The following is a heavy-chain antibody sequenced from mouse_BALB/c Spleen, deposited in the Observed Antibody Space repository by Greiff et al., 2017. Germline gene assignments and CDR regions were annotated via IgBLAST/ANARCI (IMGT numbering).Heavy chain of an antibody. V-gene: IGHV1S29*02. CDR2: IYPYNGGT. CDR1: GYTFTDYN. Sequence: VQLQQSGPELVKPGASVKISCKASGYTFTDYNMHWVKQSHGKSLEWIGYIYPYNGGTGYNQKFKSKATLTVDNSSSTAYMELRSLTSEDSAVYYCANGDYYGYDWYFDVWGAGTTVTVSS. J-gene: IGHJ1*01. D-gene: IGHD1-2*01. CDR3: ANGDYYGYDWYFDV.